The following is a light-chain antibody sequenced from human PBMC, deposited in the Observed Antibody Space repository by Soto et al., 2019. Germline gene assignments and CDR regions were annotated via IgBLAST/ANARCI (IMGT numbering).Light chain of an antibody. Sequence: QSALTQPASVSGSPGQSITISCTGTSSDVGSYNLVSWYQQHPGKAPKLMIYEGSKRPSGVSNRFSGSKSGNTASLTISGLQAEDEADYSCCSYEHSRTLVFGGGTKLTVL. CDR1: SSDVGSYNL. CDR2: EGS. CDR3: CSYEHSRTLV. V-gene: IGLV2-23*01. J-gene: IGLJ2*01.